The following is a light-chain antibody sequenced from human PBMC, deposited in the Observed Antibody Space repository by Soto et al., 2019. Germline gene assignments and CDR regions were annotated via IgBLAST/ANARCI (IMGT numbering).Light chain of an antibody. CDR3: CSFAGNSTLI. Sequence: QSALTQPASVSGSPGQSITISCIGTSSNVGNYNLVSWYQQDPGRSPKLMIYGGSRRPSGISNRFSGSKSDNTATLTISGLQAEDEATYFCCSFAGNSTLIFGGGTKVTVL. CDR2: GGS. V-gene: IGLV2-23*01. CDR1: SSNVGNYNL. J-gene: IGLJ2*01.